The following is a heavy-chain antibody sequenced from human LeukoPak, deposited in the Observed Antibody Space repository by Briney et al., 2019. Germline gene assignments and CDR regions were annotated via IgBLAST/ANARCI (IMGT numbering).Heavy chain of an antibody. J-gene: IGHJ5*02. D-gene: IGHD3-16*01. CDR3: ARLPSVWGSYWFDP. CDR1: GYSISSGYY. V-gene: IGHV4-38-2*02. Sequence: SETLSLTCTVSGYSISSGYYWGWIRQPPGKGLEWIGYIYYSGSTNYNPSLKSRVTISVDTSKNQFSLKLSSVTAADTAVYYCARLPSVWGSYWFDPWGQGTLVTVSS. CDR2: IYYSGST.